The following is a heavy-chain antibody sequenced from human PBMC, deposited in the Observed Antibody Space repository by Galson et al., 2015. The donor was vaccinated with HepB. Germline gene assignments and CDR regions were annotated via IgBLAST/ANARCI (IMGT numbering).Heavy chain of an antibody. Sequence: SLRLSCAASGFTFSSYGMHWVRQAPGKGLEWVAVISYDGSNKYYADSVKGRFTISRDNSKNTLYLQMNSLRAEDTAVYYCAKDRGGYSSVAYYYGMDVWGQGTTVTVSS. CDR2: ISYDGSNK. D-gene: IGHD6-25*01. J-gene: IGHJ6*02. CDR1: GFTFSSYG. CDR3: AKDRGGYSSVAYYYGMDV. V-gene: IGHV3-30*18.